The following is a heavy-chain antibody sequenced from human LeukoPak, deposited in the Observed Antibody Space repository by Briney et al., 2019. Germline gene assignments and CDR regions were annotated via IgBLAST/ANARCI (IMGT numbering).Heavy chain of an antibody. CDR1: GRSISSSSYY. Sequence: SETLFLTCTVSGRSISSSSYYWGCIRQPPGKGLEWIGRTYYSGSTYYNPSLKSRVTISVDTSKNQFSLKLSSVTAADTAVYYCARGFGYGSGSHYNVEIWFDPWGQGTQVTVSS. D-gene: IGHD3-10*01. J-gene: IGHJ5*02. CDR2: TYYSGST. V-gene: IGHV4-39*07. CDR3: ARGFGYGSGSHYNVEIWFDP.